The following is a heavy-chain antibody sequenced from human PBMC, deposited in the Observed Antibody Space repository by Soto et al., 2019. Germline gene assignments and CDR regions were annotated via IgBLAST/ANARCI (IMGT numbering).Heavy chain of an antibody. Sequence: GGSLRLSCVASGFSFSSYWMSWVRQAPGKGLEWVANIKQDGNEKNYVDSVKGRFTISRDNAKSSVYLQMNSLRVEDTAVYYCARVKAIAAPGPNWFDPWGQGTVVTVSS. CDR1: GFSFSSYW. CDR2: IKQDGNEK. J-gene: IGHJ5*02. CDR3: ARVKAIAAPGPNWFDP. D-gene: IGHD6-13*01. V-gene: IGHV3-7*05.